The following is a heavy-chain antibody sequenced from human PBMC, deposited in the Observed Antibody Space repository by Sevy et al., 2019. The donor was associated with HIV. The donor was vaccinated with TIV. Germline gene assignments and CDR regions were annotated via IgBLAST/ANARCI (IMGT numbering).Heavy chain of an antibody. CDR1: GGSFSGYY. Sequence: SETLSLTCAVYGGSFSGYYWSWIRQPPGKGLEWIGEINHSRSTNYNPSLKSRVTISVDTSKNQFSLKLSSVTAADTAVYYCARGHVGPRGSENPLDYWGQGTLVTVSS. CDR2: INHSRST. V-gene: IGHV4-34*01. CDR3: ARGHVGPRGSENPLDY. D-gene: IGHD1-26*01. J-gene: IGHJ4*02.